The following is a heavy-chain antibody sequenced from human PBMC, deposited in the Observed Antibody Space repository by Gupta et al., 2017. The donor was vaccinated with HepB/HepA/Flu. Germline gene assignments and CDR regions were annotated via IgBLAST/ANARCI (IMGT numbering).Heavy chain of an antibody. D-gene: IGHD7-27*01. Sequence: EVQLVESGGGLVQPGGSLRLSCAASGFTFSSYEMNCVRQAPGKGLEWVSYISSSGSTIYYADSVKGRFTISRDNAKNSLYLQMNSLRAEDTAVYYCARLDGDGVEYYYGMDVWGQGTTVTVSS. CDR1: GFTFSSYE. J-gene: IGHJ6*02. V-gene: IGHV3-48*03. CDR2: ISSSGSTI. CDR3: ARLDGDGVEYYYGMDV.